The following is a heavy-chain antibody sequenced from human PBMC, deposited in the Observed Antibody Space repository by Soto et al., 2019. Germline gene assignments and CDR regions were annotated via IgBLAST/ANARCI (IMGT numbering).Heavy chain of an antibody. CDR3: ARERITGLPLRDYYYGMDV. CDR2: ISAYNGNT. CDR1: GHTFTSYG. V-gene: IGHV1-18*04. Sequence: PLNRSSKPSGHTFTSYGISWVRQAPGQGLEWMGWISAYNGNTNYAQKLQGRVTMTTDTSTSTAYMELRSLRSDDTAVYYCARERITGLPLRDYYYGMDVWGQGTTVTVSS. D-gene: IGHD1-20*01. J-gene: IGHJ6*02.